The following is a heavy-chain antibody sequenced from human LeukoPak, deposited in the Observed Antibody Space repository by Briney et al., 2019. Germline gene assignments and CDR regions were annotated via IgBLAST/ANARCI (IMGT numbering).Heavy chain of an antibody. V-gene: IGHV4-34*01. CDR2: INQSGST. CDR3: ARGRGSGSYYYYYYYMDV. J-gene: IGHJ6*03. D-gene: IGHD3-10*01. CDR1: GGSFSGYY. Sequence: SETLSLTCAVYGGSFSGYYWSWIRQPPGKGLEWIGEINQSGSTNYNPSLKSRVTISVDTSKNQFSLKLSSVTAADTAVYYCARGRGSGSYYYYYYYMDVWGKGTTVTVSS.